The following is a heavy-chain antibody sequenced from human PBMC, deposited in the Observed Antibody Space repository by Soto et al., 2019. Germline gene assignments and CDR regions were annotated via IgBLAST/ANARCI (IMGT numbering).Heavy chain of an antibody. CDR2: IIPIFGTA. J-gene: IGHJ5*02. D-gene: IGHD6-19*01. CDR1: GGTFSSYA. Sequence: SVKVSCKASGGTFSSYAISWVRQAPGQGLEWMGGIIPIFGTANYAQKFQGRVTITADESTSTAYMELSSLRSEDTAVYYCARGRLAVAGPGPIGWFDPWGQGTLVTVSS. CDR3: ARGRLAVAGPGPIGWFDP. V-gene: IGHV1-69*13.